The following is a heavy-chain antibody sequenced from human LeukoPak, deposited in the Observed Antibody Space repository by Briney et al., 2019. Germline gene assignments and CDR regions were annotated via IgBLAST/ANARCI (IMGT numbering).Heavy chain of an antibody. D-gene: IGHD3-22*01. CDR1: GFTVSSDC. CDR3: ARARHSSGLVNWFDP. V-gene: IGHV3-66*01. CDR2: IYSGGNT. Sequence: GGSLRLSCAASGFTVSSDCMSWVRQAPGKGLEWVSIIYSGGNTYYADSVKGRFTISRDDSKNTLYLQMNSLRAEDTAVYYCARARHSSGLVNWFDPWGQGTLVTVSS. J-gene: IGHJ5*02.